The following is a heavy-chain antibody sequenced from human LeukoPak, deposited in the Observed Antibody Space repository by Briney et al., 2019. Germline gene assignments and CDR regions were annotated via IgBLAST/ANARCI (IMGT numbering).Heavy chain of an antibody. Sequence: SETLSLTCGVYGGSFSRYVWSWIRQPPGKGLEWIGEINHSGSTDYNPSLKSRVTISVDTSKNQFSLNLRSVTAADTAVYYCASHCNGGSCYSDYYHYMDVWGKGTTVTVSS. J-gene: IGHJ6*03. CDR1: GGSFSRYV. V-gene: IGHV4-34*01. D-gene: IGHD2-15*01. CDR3: ASHCNGGSCYSDYYHYMDV. CDR2: INHSGST.